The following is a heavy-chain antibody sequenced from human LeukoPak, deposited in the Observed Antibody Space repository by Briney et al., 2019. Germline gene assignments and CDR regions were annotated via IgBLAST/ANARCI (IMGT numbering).Heavy chain of an antibody. V-gene: IGHV5-10-1*01. Sequence: GESLKISCKGSGYSFTSYWISWARQMPGKGLEWMGRIDRSDSYTNYSPSFQGHVTISADKSISTAYLQWSSLKASDTAIYYCARHLSGTPDYWGQGTLVTVS. CDR1: GYSFTSYW. CDR3: ARHLSGTPDY. D-gene: IGHD1-20*01. J-gene: IGHJ4*02. CDR2: IDRSDSYT.